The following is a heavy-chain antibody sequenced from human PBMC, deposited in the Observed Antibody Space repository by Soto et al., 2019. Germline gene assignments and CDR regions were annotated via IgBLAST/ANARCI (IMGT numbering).Heavy chain of an antibody. D-gene: IGHD3-10*01. J-gene: IGHJ6*02. CDR3: ARVGGYGMDV. CDR2: IYHSGST. V-gene: IGHV4-38-2*01. CDR1: GHSISSGYY. Sequence: SETLSLTCAVSGHSISSGYYWGWIRQPPGKGLEWIGSIYHSGSTYNNPSLKSRVTISVDTSKNQFSLKLSSVTAADTAVYYCARVGGYGMDVWGQGTTVTVSS.